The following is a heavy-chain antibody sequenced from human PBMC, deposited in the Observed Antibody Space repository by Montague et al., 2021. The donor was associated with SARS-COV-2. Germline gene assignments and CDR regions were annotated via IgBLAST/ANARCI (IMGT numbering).Heavy chain of an antibody. CDR3: ARIRDFDILTGSYSGFDY. CDR1: GFSLSTSGMC. CDR2: XDWDDDK. Sequence: PALVKPTQTLTLTCTFSGFSLSTSGMCVSWIRQPPGKALEWLALXDWDDDKYYSTSLKTRLTISKDTSKNPVVLTMTNMDPMDTATYYCARIRDFDILTGSYSGFDYWGQGTLVTVSS. V-gene: IGHV2-70*01. D-gene: IGHD3-9*01. J-gene: IGHJ4*02.